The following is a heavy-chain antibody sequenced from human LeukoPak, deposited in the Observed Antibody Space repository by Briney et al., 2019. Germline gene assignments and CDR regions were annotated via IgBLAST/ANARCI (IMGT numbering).Heavy chain of an antibody. J-gene: IGHJ4*02. V-gene: IGHV3-9*01. CDR1: GFTFDDYA. D-gene: IGHD5-12*01. Sequence: GGSLRLSCAASGFTFDDYAMHWVRQAPGKGLEWVSGISWNSGSIGYADSVKGRFTISRDNAKNSLYLRTNSLRAEDTALYYCAKDRRGNSGYDSTDYFDYWGQGTLVTVSS. CDR2: ISWNSGSI. CDR3: AKDRRGNSGYDSTDYFDY.